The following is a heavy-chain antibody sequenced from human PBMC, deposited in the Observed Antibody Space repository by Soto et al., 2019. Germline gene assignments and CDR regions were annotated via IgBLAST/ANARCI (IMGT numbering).Heavy chain of an antibody. Sequence: PGESLKISCAASGFTFSSYGMHWVRQAPGKGLEWVAVIWYDGSNKYYADSVKGRFTISRDNSKNTLYLQMNSLRAEDTAVYYCARERVVGGSGMDVWGQGTTVTVSS. J-gene: IGHJ6*02. CDR2: IWYDGSNK. V-gene: IGHV3-33*01. CDR1: GFTFSSYG. CDR3: ARERVVGGSGMDV. D-gene: IGHD2-2*01.